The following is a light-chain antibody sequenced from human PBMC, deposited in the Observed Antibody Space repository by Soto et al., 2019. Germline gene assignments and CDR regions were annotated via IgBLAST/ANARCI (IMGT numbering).Light chain of an antibody. CDR2: GAS. CDR1: QSVSSN. Sequence: EIVMTQSPATLSVSQGERATLSCRASQSVSSNLAWYQQKPGQAPRLLIYGASIRATGIPARFSGSVSGTEFTLTISSLQSEDFAVYYCQQYNDSPPYTFGQGTKLEIK. V-gene: IGKV3-15*01. J-gene: IGKJ2*01. CDR3: QQYNDSPPYT.